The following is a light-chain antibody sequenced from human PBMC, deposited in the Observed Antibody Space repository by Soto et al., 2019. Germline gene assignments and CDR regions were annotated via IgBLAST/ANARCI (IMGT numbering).Light chain of an antibody. V-gene: IGLV7-46*01. CDR3: LLSYSGARV. CDR1: TGAVTGGHY. Sequence: QAVVTQEPSLTVSPGGTVTLTCGSSTGAVTGGHYPYWFQQKPGQAPRTVIYDTSNKHSWTPARFSGSLLGGKAALTLSGAQTEDEAEYYCLLSYSGARVFGGGTKVTVL. J-gene: IGLJ2*01. CDR2: DTS.